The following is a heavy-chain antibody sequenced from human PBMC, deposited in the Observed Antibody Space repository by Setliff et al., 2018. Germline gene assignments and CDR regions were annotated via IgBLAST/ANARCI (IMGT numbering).Heavy chain of an antibody. Sequence: ASVKVSCKASGNRFTDYFLHWVRQAPGQGLEWMGWINPNSGDTHSAQKFQGRVTMTRDTSISTAYMDLSSLTSDDTAVYYCAKCGGDHCCPLNYYQYMDVWGKGTTVTVSS. CDR2: INPNSGDT. CDR3: AKCGGDHCCPLNYYQYMDV. J-gene: IGHJ6*03. V-gene: IGHV1-2*02. CDR1: GNRFTDYF. D-gene: IGHD2-21*02.